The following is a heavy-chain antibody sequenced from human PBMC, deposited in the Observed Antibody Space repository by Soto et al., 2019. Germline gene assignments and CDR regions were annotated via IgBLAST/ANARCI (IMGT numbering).Heavy chain of an antibody. CDR1: GGTFSSYA. V-gene: IGHV1-69*12. D-gene: IGHD5-12*01. CDR2: IIPIFGTA. CDR3: AVSLGYSGYGNGEYYFDY. J-gene: IGHJ4*02. Sequence: QVQLVQSGAEVKKPGSSVKVSCKASGGTFSSYAISWVRQAPGQGLEWMGGIIPIFGTANYAQKFQGRVTITADESTSTAYMELSSLRSEDTAVYYCAVSLGYSGYGNGEYYFDYWGQGTLVTVSS.